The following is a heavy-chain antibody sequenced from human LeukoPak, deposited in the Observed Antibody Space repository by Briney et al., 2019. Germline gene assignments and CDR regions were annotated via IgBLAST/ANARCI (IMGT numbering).Heavy chain of an antibody. CDR2: IWYDGSNK. V-gene: IGHV3-33*01. J-gene: IGHJ4*02. D-gene: IGHD2-2*01. Sequence: GGSLRLSCAASGFTFSSYGMHWVHQAQGKGLEWVAVIWYDGSNKYYADSVKGRFTISRDNSKNTLYLQMNSLRAEDTAVYYCAREDIVVDYWGQGTLVTVSS. CDR3: AREDIVVDY. CDR1: GFTFSSYG.